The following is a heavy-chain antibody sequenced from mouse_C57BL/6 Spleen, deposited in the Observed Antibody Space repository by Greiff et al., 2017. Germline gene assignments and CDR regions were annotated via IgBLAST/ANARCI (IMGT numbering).Heavy chain of an antibody. J-gene: IGHJ4*01. V-gene: IGHV3-6*01. CDR1: GYSITSGYY. D-gene: IGHD2-4*01. Sequence: EVKLQESGPGLVKPSQSLSLTCSVTGYSITSGYYWNWIRQFPGNKLEWMGYISYDGSNNYNPSLKNRISITRDTSKNQLFLKLNSVTTEDTATYYCARDRYYDYDDGYAMDYWGQGTSVTVSS. CDR2: ISYDGSN. CDR3: ARDRYYDYDDGYAMDY.